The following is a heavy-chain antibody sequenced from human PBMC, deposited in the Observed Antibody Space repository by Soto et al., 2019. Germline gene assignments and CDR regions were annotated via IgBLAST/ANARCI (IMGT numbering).Heavy chain of an antibody. CDR2: IYWDDDK. J-gene: IGHJ4*02. V-gene: IGHV2-5*02. D-gene: IGHD3-3*01. CDR1: GFSLTTSGVG. CDR3: AHRVLRTVFGLVTTTAIYFDF. Sequence: QITLNESGPTQVKPRQTLTLTCTFSGFSLTTSGVGVGWIRQSPGKAPEWLALIYWDDDKRYSLSLKSRLTITKDTSKNQVVLTMAALDPADTATYYCAHRVLRTVFGLVTTTAIYFDFWGQGTPVAVSS.